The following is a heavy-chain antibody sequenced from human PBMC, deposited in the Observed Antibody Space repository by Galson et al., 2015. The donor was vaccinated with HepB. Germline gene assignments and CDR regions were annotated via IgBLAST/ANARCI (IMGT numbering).Heavy chain of an antibody. V-gene: IGHV3-23*01. D-gene: IGHD3-10*01. J-gene: IGHJ2*01. CDR3: AKDPGGGGHFDV. Sequence: SLRLSCAASGFTFSSYAMSWVRQAPGKGLEWVSGIVGSDDRTYYADSVRGRFTISRDNSKNTLYLQMNSLRAEDTAVYYCAKDPGGGGHFDVWGRGTLVTVSS. CDR2: IVGSDDRT. CDR1: GFTFSSYA.